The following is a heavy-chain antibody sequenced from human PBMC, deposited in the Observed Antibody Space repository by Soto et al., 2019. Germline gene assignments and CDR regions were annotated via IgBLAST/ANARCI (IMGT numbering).Heavy chain of an antibody. J-gene: IGHJ5*02. CDR2: INHSGST. D-gene: IGHD3-3*01. CDR1: GGSFSGYY. CDR3: ARVNRAIFGEDNWFDP. V-gene: IGHV4-34*01. Sequence: SETLSLTCAVYGGSFSGYYWSWIRQPPGKGLEWIGEINHSGSTNYNPSLKSRVTISVDTSKNQFSLKLSSVTAADTAVYYCARVNRAIFGEDNWFDPWGQGTLVTVSS.